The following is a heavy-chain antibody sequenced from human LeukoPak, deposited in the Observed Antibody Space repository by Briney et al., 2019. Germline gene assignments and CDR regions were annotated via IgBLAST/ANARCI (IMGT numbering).Heavy chain of an antibody. J-gene: IGHJ5*02. CDR3: ARGNNDFWSGYLNWFDP. CDR1: GGSISSHY. D-gene: IGHD3-3*01. CDR2: IFYSGST. Sequence: SETLSLTCTVSGGSISSHYWSWIRQPPGKGLEWIGYIFYSGSTNYNPSLESRVTISVDTSKNRFSLKLSSVTAADTAVYYCARGNNDFWSGYLNWFDPWGQGTLVTASS. V-gene: IGHV4-59*11.